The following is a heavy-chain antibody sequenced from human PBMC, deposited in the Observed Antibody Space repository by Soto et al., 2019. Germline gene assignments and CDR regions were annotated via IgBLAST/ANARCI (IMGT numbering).Heavy chain of an antibody. CDR1: GYTFNSYG. V-gene: IGHV1-18*01. CDR2: ISAYNGNT. J-gene: IGHJ4*02. CDR3: VRDSPIGSTYSGYDGIDY. Sequence: GASVKVSCKASGYTFNSYGISWVRQAPGQGLEWMGWISAYNGNTNYAQKLQGRVTMTTDTSTSTAYMELRSLRSDDTAVYYCVRDSPIGSTYSGYDGIDYWGQGTLVTVSS. D-gene: IGHD5-12*01.